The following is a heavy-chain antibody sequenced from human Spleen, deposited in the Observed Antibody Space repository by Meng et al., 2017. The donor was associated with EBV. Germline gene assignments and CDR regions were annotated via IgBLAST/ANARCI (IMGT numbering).Heavy chain of an antibody. Sequence: VQLVESGAEVKKAGSSVKVSCKASGGTFNNYASSWVRQATGQGLEWMGWMNPNSGNTGSAQKFQGRVTITRNTSISTAYMELSSLKSEDTAVYYCTTYGGTDFDYWGLGTLVTVSS. V-gene: IGHV1-8*02. CDR3: TTYGGTDFDY. J-gene: IGHJ4*02. CDR1: GGTFNNYA. CDR2: MNPNSGNT. D-gene: IGHD4-23*01.